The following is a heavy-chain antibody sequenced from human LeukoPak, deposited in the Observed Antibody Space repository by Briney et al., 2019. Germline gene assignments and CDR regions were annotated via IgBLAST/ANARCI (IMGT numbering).Heavy chain of an antibody. Sequence: GSLRLSCAASGFTFSSYAMSWIRQPPGKGLEWIGEINHSGSTNYNPSLKSRVTISVDTSKNQFSLKLSSVTAADTAVYYCASTVAGTRGYYYYYGMDVWGQGTTVTVSS. CDR2: INHSGST. V-gene: IGHV4-34*01. J-gene: IGHJ6*02. CDR1: GFTFSSYA. D-gene: IGHD6-19*01. CDR3: ASTVAGTRGYYYYYGMDV.